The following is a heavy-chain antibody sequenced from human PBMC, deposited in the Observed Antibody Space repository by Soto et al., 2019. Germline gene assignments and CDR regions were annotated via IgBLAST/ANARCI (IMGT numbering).Heavy chain of an antibody. CDR1: GFTFGDYA. CDR2: ITSKRYGGKT. Sequence: PGGSLRLSCITSGFTFGDYAMIWFRQAPGKGLEWVSFITSKRYGGKTEYAASVKGRFTISRDDSKGVAYLQMNSLRTDDTAVYYCRRLPPNNWGAPLDFWGQGTLVTVSS. J-gene: IGHJ4*02. D-gene: IGHD1-26*01. V-gene: IGHV3-49*03. CDR3: RRLPPNNWGAPLDF.